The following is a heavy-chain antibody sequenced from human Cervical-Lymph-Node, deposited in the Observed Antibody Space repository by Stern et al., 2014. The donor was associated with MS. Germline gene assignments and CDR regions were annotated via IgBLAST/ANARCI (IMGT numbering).Heavy chain of an antibody. Sequence: QVQLVESGSEVKKPGASVKVSCKASEYTHNNYLIHWVRQAPGQRPDWMGVINPSGGQNFATKGQDRVTMTTDASTSTFYMELSRLRSEDTAVYYCAVRYCSGGRCYSVPDVWGQGTTVIVSS. CDR1: EYTHNNYL. D-gene: IGHD2-15*01. CDR3: AVRYCSGGRCYSVPDV. V-gene: IGHV1-46*02. J-gene: IGHJ6*02. CDR2: INPSGGQ.